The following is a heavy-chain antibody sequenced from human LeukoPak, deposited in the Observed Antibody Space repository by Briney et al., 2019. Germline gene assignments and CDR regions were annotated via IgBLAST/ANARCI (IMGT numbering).Heavy chain of an antibody. CDR1: GFSFSNFW. J-gene: IGHJ4*02. Sequence: GGSLRLSCAASGFSFSNFWMHWVRQAPGKGLVWVSRINPDASSTNYADSLKGRFTVSRDNAKNTLYLQMNSLRAEDTAVYYCARGTMGYISAGDYWGQGILVNVSS. CDR3: ARGTMGYISAGDY. D-gene: IGHD5-24*01. V-gene: IGHV3-74*01. CDR2: INPDASST.